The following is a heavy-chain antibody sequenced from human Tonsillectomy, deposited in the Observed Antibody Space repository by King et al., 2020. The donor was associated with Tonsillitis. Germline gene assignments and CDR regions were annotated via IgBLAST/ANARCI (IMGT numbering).Heavy chain of an antibody. CDR1: GYSFTNYW. CDR2: IYPGDSDT. D-gene: IGHD4-23*01. Sequence: EMQLVQSGAEVKKPGKSLKISCKASGYSFTNYWIGWVRQMPGKGLEWMGIIYPGDSDTRYSPSFQGQVTISADKSITTAYLQWSSLKASDTAMYYCGRSYGGNSLYFQYWGQGTLVTVSS. CDR3: GRSYGGNSLYFQY. V-gene: IGHV5-51*01. J-gene: IGHJ1*01.